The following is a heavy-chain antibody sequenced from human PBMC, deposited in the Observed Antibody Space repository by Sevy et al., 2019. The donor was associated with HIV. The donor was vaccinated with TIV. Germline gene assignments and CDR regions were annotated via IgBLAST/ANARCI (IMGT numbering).Heavy chain of an antibody. CDR3: ASDILTGSDF. Sequence: GGSLRLSCAASGFTFSSYGMHWVRQAPGKGLEWVAFIWYDGSDTYYADSVKGRFNISRDNSKNTLYLQMNSLRTEDTAIYYCASDILTGSDFWGQGTLATVSS. V-gene: IGHV3-30*02. CDR2: IWYDGSDT. J-gene: IGHJ4*02. CDR1: GFTFSSYG. D-gene: IGHD3-9*01.